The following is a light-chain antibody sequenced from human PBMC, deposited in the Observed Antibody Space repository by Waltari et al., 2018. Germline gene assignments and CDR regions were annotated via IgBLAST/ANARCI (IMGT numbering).Light chain of an antibody. V-gene: IGKV4-1*01. Sequence: IVMTQSPDSLAVSLGERATINCKSSQSFLCPSNNRNYLAWYQQKPGQPPKLLIYWASTRESGVPDRFSGSGSGTDFTLTISGLQAEDVAVYYCQQLYYTMWAFGQGTKVEIK. J-gene: IGKJ1*01. CDR1: QSFLCPSNNRNY. CDR2: WAS. CDR3: QQLYYTMWA.